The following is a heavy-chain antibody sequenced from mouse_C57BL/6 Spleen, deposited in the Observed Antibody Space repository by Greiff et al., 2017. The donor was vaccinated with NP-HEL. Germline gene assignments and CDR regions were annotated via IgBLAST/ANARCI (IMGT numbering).Heavy chain of an antibody. CDR2: ISSGSSTI. CDR1: GFTFSDYG. CDR3: ARPRDGYSFAY. J-gene: IGHJ3*01. Sequence: EVQRVESGGGLVKPGGSLKLSCAASGFTFSDYGMHWVRQAPEKGLEWVAYISSGSSTIYYADTVKGRFTISRDNAKNTLVLQMTSLRSEDTAMYYCARPRDGYSFAYWGQGTLVTVSA. D-gene: IGHD2-3*01. V-gene: IGHV5-17*01.